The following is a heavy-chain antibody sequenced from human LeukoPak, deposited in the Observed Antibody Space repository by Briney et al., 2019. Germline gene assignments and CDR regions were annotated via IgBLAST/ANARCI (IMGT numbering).Heavy chain of an antibody. CDR2: IYTGGSV. J-gene: IGHJ4*02. Sequence: EGSLRLSCAESTSSVGSNFMSWVRQAPGKGLEWLSVIYTGGSVYSADSVKGRFTISRDNAQNSLYLQLNSLRAEDTAVYYCARDLNGPSFYWGQGTLVTVSS. CDR3: ARDLNGPSFY. CDR1: TSSVGSNF. D-gene: IGHD2-8*01. V-gene: IGHV3-66*01.